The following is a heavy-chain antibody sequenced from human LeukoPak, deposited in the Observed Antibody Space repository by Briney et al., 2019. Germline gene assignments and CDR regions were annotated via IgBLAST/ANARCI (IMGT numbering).Heavy chain of an antibody. D-gene: IGHD1-26*01. V-gene: IGHV1-46*01. CDR2: INPSGGTT. CDR3: ARGPSGGSYYIDY. CDR1: GYTFTNYY. J-gene: IGHJ4*02. Sequence: GASVKVSCKASGYTFTNYYIHWVRQAPGQGLEWMGLINPSGGTTNCAQKFQGRVTMTRDMSTTTVYMHLSSLRSEDTAVYYCARGPSGGSYYIDYWGQGTLVTVSS.